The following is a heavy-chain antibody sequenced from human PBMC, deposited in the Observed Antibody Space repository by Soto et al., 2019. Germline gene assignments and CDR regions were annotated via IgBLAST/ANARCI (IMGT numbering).Heavy chain of an antibody. V-gene: IGHV3-23*01. D-gene: IGHD3-10*01. Sequence: EVQLLESGGGLVQPGGSLRLSCAASGFTFNNDAMTWVRQAPGKGLEWVSAISGGGDTTSYADSVKGRFTVSRDGSKHTLDLQMSALRAEDTALSYCAKGRGGSGSLTPRVDFWGQGTLVTFSS. CDR1: GFTFNNDA. CDR3: AKGRGGSGSLTPRVDF. J-gene: IGHJ4*02. CDR2: ISGGGDTT.